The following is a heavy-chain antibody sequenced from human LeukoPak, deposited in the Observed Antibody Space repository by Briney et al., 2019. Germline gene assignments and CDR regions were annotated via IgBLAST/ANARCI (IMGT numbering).Heavy chain of an antibody. J-gene: IGHJ3*02. V-gene: IGHV3-23*01. Sequence: GGSLRLSCAASGFTFSSYGMSWVRQALGKGLEWVSAILDSGSTYYADSVKGRFTISRDNAKNSLYLQMNSLRAEDTALYYCARSDSSGYHDAFDMWGQGTMVTVSS. CDR3: ARSDSSGYHDAFDM. CDR2: ILDSGST. D-gene: IGHD3-22*01. CDR1: GFTFSSYG.